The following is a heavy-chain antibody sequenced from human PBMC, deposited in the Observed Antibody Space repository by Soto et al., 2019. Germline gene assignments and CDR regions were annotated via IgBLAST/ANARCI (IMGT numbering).Heavy chain of an antibody. CDR2: ISGSGGST. Sequence: EVQLLESGGGLVQPGGSLRLSCAASGFTFRNYAMSWVRQAPGKGLEWVSAISGSGGSTYYADSVKGRFTISRDNSENTLYLQMNSLRAEDKAVYYCAKGVPAGEFDYWGQGTLVTVSS. V-gene: IGHV3-23*01. J-gene: IGHJ4*02. D-gene: IGHD2-2*01. CDR3: AKGVPAGEFDY. CDR1: GFTFRNYA.